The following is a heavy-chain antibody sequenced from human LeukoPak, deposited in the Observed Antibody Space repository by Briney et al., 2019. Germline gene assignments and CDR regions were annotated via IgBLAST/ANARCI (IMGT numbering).Heavy chain of an antibody. CDR3: ARGSRVTLDY. Sequence: SETLSLTCTVSGRSISSSSYYWGWIRQPPGKGLEWIGSIYYSGSTYYNPSLKSRVTISVDTSKNQFSLKLSSATAADTAVYYCARGSRVTLDYWGQGTLVTVSS. CDR1: GRSISSSSYY. CDR2: IYYSGST. V-gene: IGHV4-39*07. J-gene: IGHJ4*02. D-gene: IGHD4-23*01.